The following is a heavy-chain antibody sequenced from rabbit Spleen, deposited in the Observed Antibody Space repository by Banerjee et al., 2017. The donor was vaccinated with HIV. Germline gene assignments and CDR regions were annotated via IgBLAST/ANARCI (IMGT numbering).Heavy chain of an antibody. CDR2: IEGGSSAFS. CDR1: GVSFSSNQY. V-gene: IGHV1S40*01. D-gene: IGHD8-1*01. Sequence: QSLEESGGDLVKPGASLTLTCTASGVSFSSNQYMCWVRQAPGKGLEWIACIEGGSSAFSYFASWAKGRFTISKTSSTTVTLQMTSLTAADTATYFCARDSGSSFSSYGMDLWVQGTLVTVS. J-gene: IGHJ6*01. CDR3: ARDSGSSFSSYGMDL.